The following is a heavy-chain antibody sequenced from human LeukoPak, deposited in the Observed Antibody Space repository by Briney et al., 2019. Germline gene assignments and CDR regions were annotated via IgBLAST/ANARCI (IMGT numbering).Heavy chain of an antibody. CDR3: AKARGFCSGGSCYNPFDP. D-gene: IGHD2-15*01. J-gene: IGHJ5*02. CDR2: ISGSDGST. Sequence: GGSLRLSCAASGFXFSSYAISWVRQAPGKGLEWVSGISGSDGSTYYADSVKGRFTISRDYSKNTLYVQMNSLRAEDTAVYYCAKARGFCSGGSCYNPFDPWGQGTLVTVSS. V-gene: IGHV3-23*01. CDR1: GFXFSSYA.